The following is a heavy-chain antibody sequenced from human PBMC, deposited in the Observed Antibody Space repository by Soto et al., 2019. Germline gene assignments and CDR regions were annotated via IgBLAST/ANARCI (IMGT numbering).Heavy chain of an antibody. Sequence: GESLKISCKGSGYSFAGYWIGWVRQMPGKGLDWMGVIYPGDSDTRYSPSFHGQVTISADKSISTAYLQWSSLKASDTAMYFCARLPGIRGVFDGFNVWGQGTMVTVSS. D-gene: IGHD3-10*01. CDR1: GYSFAGYW. J-gene: IGHJ3*01. CDR3: ARLPGIRGVFDGFNV. CDR2: IYPGDSDT. V-gene: IGHV5-51*01.